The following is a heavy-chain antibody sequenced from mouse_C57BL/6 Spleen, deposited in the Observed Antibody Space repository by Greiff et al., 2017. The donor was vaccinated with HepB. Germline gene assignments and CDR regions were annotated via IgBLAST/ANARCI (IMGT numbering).Heavy chain of an antibody. CDR3: ARWGTTVSGYAMDY. V-gene: IGHV1-39*01. CDR1: GYSFTDYN. J-gene: IGHJ4*01. Sequence: EVQLQQSGPELVKPGASVKISCKASGYSFTDYNMNWVKQSNGKSLEWIGVINTNYGTTSYTQKFKGKGTLTVDHSSSTAYMQLNSLTSEDSAVYYCARWGTTVSGYAMDYWGQGTSVTVSS. CDR2: INTNYGTT. D-gene: IGHD1-1*01.